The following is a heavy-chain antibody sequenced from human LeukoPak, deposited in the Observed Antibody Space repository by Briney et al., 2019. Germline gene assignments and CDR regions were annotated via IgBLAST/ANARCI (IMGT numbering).Heavy chain of an antibody. CDR1: GFTFSSYA. J-gene: IGHJ6*04. V-gene: IGHV3-23*01. CDR2: ISGSGGST. D-gene: IGHD3-3*01. CDR3: AKGSGITIFGVVTPEDV. Sequence: GGSLRLSCAASGFTFSSYAMSWVRQAPGKGLEWVSAISGSGGSTYYADSAKGRFTISRDNSKNTLYLQMNSLRAEDTAVYYCAKGSGITIFGVVTPEDVWGKGTTVTVSS.